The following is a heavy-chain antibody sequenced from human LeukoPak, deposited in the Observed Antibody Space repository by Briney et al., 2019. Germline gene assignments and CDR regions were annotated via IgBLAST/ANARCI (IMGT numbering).Heavy chain of an antibody. Sequence: PGGSLRLSCAASGFTFSSYAISWVRRAPGKGLEWVSAISGSGGSTYYADSVKGRFTISRDNSKNTLYLQMNSLRAEDTAVYYCAKISSLRYFDWLFDYWGQGTMVTVSS. J-gene: IGHJ4*02. CDR1: GFTFSSYA. D-gene: IGHD3-9*01. CDR2: ISGSGGST. CDR3: AKISSLRYFDWLFDY. V-gene: IGHV3-23*01.